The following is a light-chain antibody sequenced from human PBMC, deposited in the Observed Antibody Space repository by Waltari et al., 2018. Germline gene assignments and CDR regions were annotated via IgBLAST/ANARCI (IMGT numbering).Light chain of an antibody. J-gene: IGLJ2*01. Sequence: QSVLTQPPSVSEAPRQRVNISCSGSRSNIRNNAVSWYQQLPGKAPKLLIYYDDLLPSGVSDRFSGSKSGTSASLAISGLQSDDEADYYCAVWDDSLNGVVFGGGTKLTVL. CDR3: AVWDDSLNGVV. CDR2: YDD. CDR1: RSNIRNNA. V-gene: IGLV1-36*01.